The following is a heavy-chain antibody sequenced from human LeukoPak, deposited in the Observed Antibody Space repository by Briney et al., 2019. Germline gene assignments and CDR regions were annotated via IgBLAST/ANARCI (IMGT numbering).Heavy chain of an antibody. CDR3: AKDGSSTSPSYYYVDV. CDR1: GFTFSNYG. V-gene: IGHV3-33*06. Sequence: GRSLRLSCAASGFTFSNYGLHWVRQAPGKGLEWVADIWYDGSKKYYADSVKGRFTISRDNTENTVYLQMNSLRAEDTALYYCAKDGSSTSPSYYYVDVWGKGTTVTVSS. D-gene: IGHD3-10*01. J-gene: IGHJ6*03. CDR2: IWYDGSKK.